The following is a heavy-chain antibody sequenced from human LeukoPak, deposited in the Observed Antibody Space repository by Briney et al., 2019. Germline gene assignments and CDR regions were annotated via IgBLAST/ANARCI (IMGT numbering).Heavy chain of an antibody. J-gene: IGHJ4*02. CDR1: GFTFSSYA. Sequence: GGSLRLSCAASGFTFSSYAMHWVRQAPGKGLEWVAVISYDGSNKYYADSVKGRFTISRDNSKNTVYLQMNSLRADDTAIYYCAKGMRGGWPFDYWGQGTLVTVSS. CDR2: ISYDGSNK. CDR3: AKGMRGGWPFDY. D-gene: IGHD6-19*01. V-gene: IGHV3-30-3*01.